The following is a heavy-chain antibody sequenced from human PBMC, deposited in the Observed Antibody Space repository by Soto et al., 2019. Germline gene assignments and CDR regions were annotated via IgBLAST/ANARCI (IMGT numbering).Heavy chain of an antibody. CDR2: IYYSGST. D-gene: IGHD2-2*01. V-gene: IGHV4-39*01. J-gene: IGHJ4*02. Sequence: SETLSLTCTVSGGSISSSSYYWGWIRQPPGKGLEWIGSIYYSGSTYYNPSLKSRVTISVDTSKNQFSLKLSSVTAADTAVYYCARQATSFDYWGQGTLVTVSS. CDR1: GGSISSSSYY. CDR3: ARQATSFDY.